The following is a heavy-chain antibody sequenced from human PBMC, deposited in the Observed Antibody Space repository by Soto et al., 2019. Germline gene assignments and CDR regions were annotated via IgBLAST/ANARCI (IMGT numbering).Heavy chain of an antibody. CDR1: GGSISSYY. J-gene: IGHJ4*02. CDR3: ARLWTTVANDY. D-gene: IGHD4-17*01. Sequence: SETLSLTCSVSGGSISSYYWSWIRQPPGKGLEWIGYIYYSGGTNYNPSLKSRVTISIDTSKNQFSLKLSSVTAADTAVYYCARLWTTVANDYRGQGTPVTVSS. V-gene: IGHV4-59*08. CDR2: IYYSGGT.